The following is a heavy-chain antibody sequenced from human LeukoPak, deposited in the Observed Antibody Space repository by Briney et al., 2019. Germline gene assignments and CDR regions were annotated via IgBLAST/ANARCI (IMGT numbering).Heavy chain of an antibody. V-gene: IGHV3-66*01. CDR2: IYSGGST. CDR1: GFIVSSKY. CDR3: VRDCSASSSGYYFLGY. D-gene: IGHD3-22*01. Sequence: GGSLRLSCAASGFIVSSKYMSWVRQDPGKGLGWVSVIYSGGSTYYADSVKGRFTISRDNSKDTVYLQMNSLRAEDTAVYYCVRDCSASSSGYYFLGYWGQGTLVTVSS. J-gene: IGHJ4*02.